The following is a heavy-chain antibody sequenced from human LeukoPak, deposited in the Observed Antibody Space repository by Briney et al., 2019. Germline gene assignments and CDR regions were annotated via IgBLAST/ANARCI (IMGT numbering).Heavy chain of an antibody. CDR1: GYTFTSYG. D-gene: IGHD1-26*01. Sequence: ASVKVSCKASGYTFTSYGISWVRQAPGQGLEWMGWISAYNGNTNYAQKLQGRVTMTTDTSTSTAYMELRSLRSDDTAVYYCARDLRQWELLNYYYYGMDVWGQGTTVTVSS. CDR2: ISAYNGNT. J-gene: IGHJ6*02. V-gene: IGHV1-18*01. CDR3: ARDLRQWELLNYYYYGMDV.